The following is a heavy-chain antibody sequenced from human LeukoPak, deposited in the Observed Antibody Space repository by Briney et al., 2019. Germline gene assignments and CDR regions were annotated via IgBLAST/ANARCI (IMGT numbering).Heavy chain of an antibody. CDR1: GYTFTSYG. CDR2: ISAYNGNT. V-gene: IGHV1-18*01. Sequence: ASVKVSCRASGYTFTSYGVSWVRQAPGQGREWMGWISAYNGNTNYAQKLQGRVTMTTDTSTSTAYMELRSLRSDDTAVYYCARDLYCSSTSCPLGWWFDPWGQGTLVTVSS. D-gene: IGHD2-2*01. J-gene: IGHJ5*02. CDR3: ARDLYCSSTSCPLGWWFDP.